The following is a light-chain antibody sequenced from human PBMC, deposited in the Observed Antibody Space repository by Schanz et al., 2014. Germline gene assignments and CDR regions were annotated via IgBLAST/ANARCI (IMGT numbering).Light chain of an antibody. CDR1: SSDVGAYNY. Sequence: QSALTQPASVSGAPGQSITISCTGTSSDVGAYNYVSWYQQHPGKAPKLMIYDVTYRPSGVSNRFSGSKSGNTASLTISGLQAEDEADYYCSSYAGSNNFGVFGTGTKVTVL. CDR2: DVT. J-gene: IGLJ1*01. V-gene: IGLV2-14*03. CDR3: SSYAGSNNFGV.